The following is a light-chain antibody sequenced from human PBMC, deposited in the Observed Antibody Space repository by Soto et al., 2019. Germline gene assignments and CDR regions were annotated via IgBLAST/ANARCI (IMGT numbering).Light chain of an antibody. CDR1: QSVTRKY. V-gene: IGKV3-20*01. CDR2: GAS. CDR3: QQYGSSPST. J-gene: IGKJ5*01. Sequence: ESVLTHSPGTLSLSPWERATLSSSASQSVTRKYLAWYQQKPGQAPRLLIYGASSRATGIPDRFSGSGSGTDFTLTISRLEPEDFAVDYCQQYGSSPSTFGQGTRLENK.